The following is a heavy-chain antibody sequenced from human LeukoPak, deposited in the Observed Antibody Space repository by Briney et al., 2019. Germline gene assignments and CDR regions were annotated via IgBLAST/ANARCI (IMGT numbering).Heavy chain of an antibody. CDR1: GYTFTSYG. CDR3: ARDRDLGLGMIVVGIDY. CDR2: ISAYNGNT. D-gene: IGHD3-22*01. V-gene: IGHV1-18*01. Sequence: ASVKVSCKASGYTFTSYGISWVRQAPGPGLELMGWISAYNGNTNYAQELQGRVTMTTDTSTSKAYMELRSLRSDDTAVYYGARDRDLGLGMIVVGIDYWGQGTLVTVSS. J-gene: IGHJ4*02.